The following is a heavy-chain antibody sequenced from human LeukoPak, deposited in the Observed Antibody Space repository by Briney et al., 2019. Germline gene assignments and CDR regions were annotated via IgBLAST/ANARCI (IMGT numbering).Heavy chain of an antibody. D-gene: IGHD6-25*01. CDR2: IRGDGSMT. V-gene: IGHV3-74*01. J-gene: IGHJ4*02. CDR3: ARENLAAAADY. Sequence: GGSLRLSWAASGFTFDDYTMHWVRQAPGKGLVWVSRIRGDGSMTNYADSVKGRFTISRDNAKNTLYLQMNSLRLEDTAVYYCARENLAAAADYWGQGTVVTVSS. CDR1: GFTFDDYT.